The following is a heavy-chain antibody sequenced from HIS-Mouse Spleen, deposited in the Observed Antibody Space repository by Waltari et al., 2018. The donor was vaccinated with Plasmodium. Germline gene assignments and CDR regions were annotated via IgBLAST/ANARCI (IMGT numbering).Heavy chain of an antibody. D-gene: IGHD1-26*01. Sequence: QVQLQESGPGLVKPSETLSLTCTVSGGSISSYYWNWIRQPPGTGLEWIGYIYYSGSTNYNPFRKSRVTISVDTSKNQFSLKLSSVTAADTAVYYCAREVNSGTFDYWGQGTLVTVSS. CDR1: GGSISSYY. CDR2: IYYSGST. J-gene: IGHJ4*02. CDR3: AREVNSGTFDY. V-gene: IGHV4-59*01.